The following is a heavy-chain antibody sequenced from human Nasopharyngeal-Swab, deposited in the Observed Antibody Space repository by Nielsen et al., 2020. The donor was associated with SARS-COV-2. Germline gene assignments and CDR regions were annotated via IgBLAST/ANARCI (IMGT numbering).Heavy chain of an antibody. CDR3: AKDQSINWFDP. D-gene: IGHD2-21*01. CDR2: ISYDGSNK. V-gene: IGHV3-30*18. Sequence: WIRQPPGKGLEWVAAISYDGSNKYYADSVKGRFTISRDNSKNTLYLQMNSLRAEDTAVYYCAKDQSINWFDPWGQGTLATVSS. J-gene: IGHJ5*02.